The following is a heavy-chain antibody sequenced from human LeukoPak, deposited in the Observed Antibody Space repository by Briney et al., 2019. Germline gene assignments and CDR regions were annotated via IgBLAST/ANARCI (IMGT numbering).Heavy chain of an antibody. J-gene: IGHJ4*02. V-gene: IGHV3-23*01. CDR2: IIESGGGA. Sequence: GGSLRLSCAASGFTFRSYGMSWVRQAPGEGLEWVSTIIESGGGAYYADSVKGRFTISRDNSKNTVYLQMNSLRAEDTAVYYCAKSGPYYFDYWGQGTLVTVSS. CDR3: AKSGPYYFDY. CDR1: GFTFRSYG.